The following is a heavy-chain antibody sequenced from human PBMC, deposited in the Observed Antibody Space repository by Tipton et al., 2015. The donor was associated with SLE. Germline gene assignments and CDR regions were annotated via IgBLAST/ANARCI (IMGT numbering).Heavy chain of an antibody. Sequence: TLSLTCTVSGGSISSGSYYWSWIRQPPGKGLEWIGYIYYSGSTNYNPSLKSRVTISVDTSKNQFSLKLSSVTAADTAVYYCARESPPVDVWGKVTTVTVSS. CDR3: ARESPPVDV. V-gene: IGHV4-61*01. J-gene: IGHJ6*04. CDR2: IYYSGST. CDR1: GGSISSGSYY.